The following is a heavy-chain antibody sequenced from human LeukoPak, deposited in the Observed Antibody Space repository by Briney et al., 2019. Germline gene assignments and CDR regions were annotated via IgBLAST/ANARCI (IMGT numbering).Heavy chain of an antibody. CDR2: INHSGST. J-gene: IGHJ5*02. CDR3: ARGPSQHNWFDT. CDR1: GGSFSAYY. Sequence: SETLSLTCAIYGGSFSAYYWSWIRQPPGKGLEWIGEINHSGSTNYNPSLKSRVTISVDTSRNQFSLKLSSVTAADTAVYYCARGPSQHNWFDTWGQGTLVTVSS. V-gene: IGHV4-34*01. D-gene: IGHD2-2*01.